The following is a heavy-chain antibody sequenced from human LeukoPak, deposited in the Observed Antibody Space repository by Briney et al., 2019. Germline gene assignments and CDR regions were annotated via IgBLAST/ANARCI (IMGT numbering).Heavy chain of an antibody. CDR3: ARDLSLGDLIAVAEGR. J-gene: IGHJ4*02. CDR2: IGGSDGIT. CDR1: GFTFSSYV. V-gene: IGHV3-23*01. Sequence: GGSLRLSCEVSGFTFSSYVMSWVRQAPGKGPEWVAYIGGSDGITSYADSVKGRFTISRDNAKNSLYLQMNSLRAEDTAVYYCARDLSLGDLIAVAEGRWGQGTLVTVSS. D-gene: IGHD6-19*01.